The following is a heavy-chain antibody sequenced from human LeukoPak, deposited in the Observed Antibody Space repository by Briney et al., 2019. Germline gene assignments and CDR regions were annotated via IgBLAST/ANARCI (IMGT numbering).Heavy chain of an antibody. Sequence: ASVKVSCKASGYTFIGYDMHWVRQAPGQGLEWMGWINHNNGDTNYAQKFQGRVNMTRDTSISTAYMELRRLRSDDTAVYYCARESYYYDFWSGAPYYHYGMDVWGQGTTVTVSS. CDR2: INHNNGDT. J-gene: IGHJ6*02. CDR1: GYTFIGYD. V-gene: IGHV1-2*02. D-gene: IGHD3-3*01. CDR3: ARESYYYDFWSGAPYYHYGMDV.